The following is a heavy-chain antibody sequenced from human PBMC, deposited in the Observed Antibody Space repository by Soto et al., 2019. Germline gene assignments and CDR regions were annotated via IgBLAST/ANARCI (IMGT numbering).Heavy chain of an antibody. J-gene: IGHJ4*02. Sequence: PRGSLRLSCASSGFTFSNYAVTWVRQAPGKGLEWVSSISSSSSYIYYADSVKGRFTISRDNAKNSLYLQMNSLRAEDTAVYYRARAVGATHSGGFDYWGQGTLVTVSS. CDR1: GFTFSNYA. D-gene: IGHD1-26*01. CDR2: ISSSSSYI. V-gene: IGHV3-21*01. CDR3: ARAVGATHSGGFDY.